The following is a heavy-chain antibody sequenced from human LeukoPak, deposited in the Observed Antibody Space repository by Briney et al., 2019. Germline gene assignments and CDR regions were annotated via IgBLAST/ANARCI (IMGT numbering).Heavy chain of an antibody. CDR2: ITGNGATT. V-gene: IGHV3-23*01. D-gene: IGHD3-10*01. J-gene: IGHJ4*02. Sequence: GGSLRLSCAASGFSFSNYGMNWVRQAPGKGLEWVSGITGNGATTYYADSVKGRFTISRDNSKNTVDLQMNSLRAEDTAIYYCAQWDVLLWFGEPTRSGYWGQGTLVTVSS. CDR3: AQWDVLLWFGEPTRSGY. CDR1: GFSFSNYG.